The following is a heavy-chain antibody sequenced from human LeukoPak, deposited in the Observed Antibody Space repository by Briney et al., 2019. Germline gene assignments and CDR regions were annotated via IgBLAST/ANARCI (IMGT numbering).Heavy chain of an antibody. CDR3: ARDLSGSSGY. Sequence: GGSLRLSCAASGFTFSSYAMHWVRQAPGKGLEWVAVISYDGSNKYYADSVKGRFTISRDNSKNTLYLQMNSLRAEDTAVYYCARDLSGSSGYWGQETLVTVSS. J-gene: IGHJ4*02. CDR1: GFTFSSYA. CDR2: ISYDGSNK. D-gene: IGHD2-15*01. V-gene: IGHV3-30*04.